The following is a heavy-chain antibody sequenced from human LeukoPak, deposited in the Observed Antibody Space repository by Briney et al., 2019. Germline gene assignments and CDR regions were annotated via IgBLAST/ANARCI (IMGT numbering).Heavy chain of an antibody. Sequence: GGSLRLSCAASGFTFSHYAMHWVRQAPGKGPEWEAVIWNDGSDKYYGDSVKGRFTISRDNSKKTVYLQMSSLRVEDTAVYYCAKDAERGFDFSNSLQSWGQGTLVTVSS. J-gene: IGHJ4*02. CDR2: IWNDGSDK. D-gene: IGHD4-11*01. V-gene: IGHV3-33*06. CDR3: AKDAERGFDFSNSLQS. CDR1: GFTFSHYA.